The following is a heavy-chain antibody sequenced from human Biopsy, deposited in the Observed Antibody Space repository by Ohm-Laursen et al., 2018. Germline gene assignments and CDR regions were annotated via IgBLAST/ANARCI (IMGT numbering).Heavy chain of an antibody. Sequence: GASVKVSCMASGYTFTGYHVHWVRQAPGQGLEWMGWINAKTGDTNYAQKFQGRVTMTRDTSISTAYVDLSSLRSDDTAVYYCTRGGYYYDSLAYYYWFDPWGQGTLVTVSS. CDR1: GYTFTGYH. D-gene: IGHD3-22*01. J-gene: IGHJ5*02. CDR3: TRGGYYYDSLAYYYWFDP. V-gene: IGHV1-2*02. CDR2: INAKTGDT.